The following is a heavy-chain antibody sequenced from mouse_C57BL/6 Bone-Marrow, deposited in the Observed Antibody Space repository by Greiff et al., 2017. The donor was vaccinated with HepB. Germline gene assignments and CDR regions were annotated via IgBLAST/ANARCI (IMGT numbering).Heavy chain of an antibody. D-gene: IGHD1-1*01. CDR1: GYTFTSYW. CDR2: IDPTDGNT. CDR3: ARDRSISTVVAADFDY. V-gene: IGHV1-50*01. J-gene: IGHJ2*01. Sequence: QVQLQQPGAELVKPGASVKLSCKASGYTFTSYWMQWVKQRPGQGLEWIGEIDPTDGNTNYNQKFKGKATLTVDTASSTAYMQLSSLTTEDSAVYFCARDRSISTVVAADFDYWGQGTTLTVSS.